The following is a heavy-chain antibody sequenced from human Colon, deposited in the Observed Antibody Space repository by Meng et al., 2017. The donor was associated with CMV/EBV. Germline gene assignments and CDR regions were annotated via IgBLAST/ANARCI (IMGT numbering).Heavy chain of an antibody. CDR1: GYPFTIYS. CDR3: ATLSIHDSTISDF. V-gene: IGHV1-2*02. CDR2: MNPNSGDT. Sequence: ASVNVSCKTSGYPFTIYSIHWVRQATGRGLEWMGWMNPNSGDTNYAQRFQDRVEMTRDTTVNTAYLNLSSLSSADTAVYYCATLSIHDSTISDFWGQGTLVTVSS. D-gene: IGHD5/OR15-5a*01. J-gene: IGHJ4*02.